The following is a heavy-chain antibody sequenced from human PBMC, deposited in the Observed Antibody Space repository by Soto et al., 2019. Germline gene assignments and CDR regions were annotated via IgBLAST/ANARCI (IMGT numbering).Heavy chain of an antibody. CDR3: ARGGAASYSYYYGTDV. Sequence: LSLTCTVSGGSISSGDSYWSWIRQSPGKGLEWIGYIYYSGSPFYNPSLASRVTISVDTSKNQFSLKLNSVTAADTAIYYCARGGAASYSYYYGTDVWGQGTTVTVSS. CDR1: GGSISSGDSY. D-gene: IGHD3-16*01. CDR2: IYYSGSP. V-gene: IGHV4-30-4*01. J-gene: IGHJ6*02.